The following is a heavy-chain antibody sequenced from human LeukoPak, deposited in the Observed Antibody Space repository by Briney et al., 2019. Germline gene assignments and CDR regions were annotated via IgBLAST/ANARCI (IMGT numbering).Heavy chain of an antibody. J-gene: IGHJ4*02. D-gene: IGHD6-19*01. CDR1: GFTFSSYS. V-gene: IGHV3-21*01. Sequence: GGSLRLSCAASGFTFSSYSMNWVRQAPGKGLEWVSSISSSSYIYCADSVKGRFTISRDNAKNSLYLQMNSLRAEDTAVYYCARGGLIAVARSDYWGQGTLVTVSS. CDR3: ARGGLIAVARSDY. CDR2: ISSSSYI.